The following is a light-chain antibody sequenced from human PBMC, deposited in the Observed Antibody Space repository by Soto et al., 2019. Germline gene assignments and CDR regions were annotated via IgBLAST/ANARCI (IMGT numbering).Light chain of an antibody. CDR2: AAS. CDR1: QGIRND. CDR3: LQKYLYPFT. V-gene: IGKV1-6*01. Sequence: IQMTQSPSTLSAPVGDIVTITCRASQGIRNDLDWFQQKPGKAPKLLSYAASNLQSWVPARFSGSGSCTDFTLTISSLQPEDFATYYCLQKYLYPFTFGPGTKLDIK. J-gene: IGKJ3*01.